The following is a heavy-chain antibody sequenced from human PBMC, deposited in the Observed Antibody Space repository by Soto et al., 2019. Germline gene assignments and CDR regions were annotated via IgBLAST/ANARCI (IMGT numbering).Heavy chain of an antibody. CDR3: ARDQRKYCSGGSCYSGRFDY. D-gene: IGHD2-15*01. CDR1: GYSISSGYY. Sequence: SETLSLTXAVSGYSISSGYYWGWIRQPPGKGLEWIGSIYHSGSTYYNPSLKSRVTISVDTSKNQFSLKLSSVTAADTAVYYCARDQRKYCSGGSCYSGRFDYWGQGTLVTVSS. V-gene: IGHV4-38-2*02. J-gene: IGHJ4*02. CDR2: IYHSGST.